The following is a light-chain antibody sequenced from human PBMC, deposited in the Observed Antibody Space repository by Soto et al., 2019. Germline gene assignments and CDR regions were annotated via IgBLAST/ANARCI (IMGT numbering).Light chain of an antibody. CDR2: GNS. J-gene: IGLJ1*01. CDR1: SSNIGTGYD. Sequence: QSALTQPPSLSGAPGQRVTISCTGSSSNIGTGYDVHWYQQLPGTAPKLLIYGNSNRPSGVPDRFPGSKSGTSASLAITGLQAEDEADYFCQSYDSSLSTYVFGTGTKVTAL. V-gene: IGLV1-40*01. CDR3: QSYDSSLSTYV.